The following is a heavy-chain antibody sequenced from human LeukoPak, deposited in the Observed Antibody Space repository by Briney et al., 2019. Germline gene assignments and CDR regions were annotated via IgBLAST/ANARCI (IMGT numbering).Heavy chain of an antibody. CDR3: ARDSSDIRSLIAH. CDR1: GYTLTELS. J-gene: IGHJ1*01. V-gene: IGHV1-24*01. CDR2: FDPEDGET. D-gene: IGHD2-15*01. Sequence: ASVKVSCKVSGYTLTELSMHWVRQAPGKGLEWMGGFDPEDGETIYAQKFQGRVTITADESTSTAYMELSSLRSEDTAVYYCARDSSDIRSLIAHWGQGTLVTVSS.